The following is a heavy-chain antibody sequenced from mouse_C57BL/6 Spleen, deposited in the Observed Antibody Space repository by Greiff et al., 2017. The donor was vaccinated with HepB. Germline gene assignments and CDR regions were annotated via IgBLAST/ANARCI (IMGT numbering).Heavy chain of an antibody. J-gene: IGHJ4*01. CDR2: INPSNGGT. V-gene: IGHV1-53*01. D-gene: IGHD1-1*01. CDR3: ARSQYYGSSSYYAMDY. Sequence: VQLQQPGTELVKPGASVKLSCKASGYTFTSYWMHWVKQRPGQGLEWIGNINPSNGGTNYNEKFKSKATLTVDKSSSTAYMQLSSLTSEDSAVYYCARSQYYGSSSYYAMDYWGQGTSVTVSS. CDR1: GYTFTSYW.